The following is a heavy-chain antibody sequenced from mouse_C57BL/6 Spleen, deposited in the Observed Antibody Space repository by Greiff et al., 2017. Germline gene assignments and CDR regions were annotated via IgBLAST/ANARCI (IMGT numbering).Heavy chain of an antibody. Sequence: VQLKESGPGLVAPSQSLSITCTFSGFSLTSYGVSWVRQPPGKGLEWLGVIWGDGSTNYHSALIFRLSISKDNSKSQVFLKLNSLQTDDTATYYCAKGSNGAYWGQGTLVTVSA. J-gene: IGHJ3*01. D-gene: IGHD2-5*01. CDR1: GFSLTSYG. CDR2: IWGDGST. V-gene: IGHV2-3*01. CDR3: AKGSNGAY.